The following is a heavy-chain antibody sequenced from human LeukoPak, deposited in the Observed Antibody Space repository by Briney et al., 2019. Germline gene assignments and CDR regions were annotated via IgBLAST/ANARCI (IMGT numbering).Heavy chain of an antibody. J-gene: IGHJ1*01. D-gene: IGHD4-17*01. CDR3: AKEGYGDYPSEYFQH. CDR1: GFTFSSYG. Sequence: GGSLRLSCAASGFTFSSYGMHWVRQAPGKGLEWVADIWYDGSNKYYADSVKGRFTISRDNSKNTLYLQMNSLRAEDTAVYYCAKEGYGDYPSEYFQHWGQGTLVTVSS. V-gene: IGHV3-33*06. CDR2: IWYDGSNK.